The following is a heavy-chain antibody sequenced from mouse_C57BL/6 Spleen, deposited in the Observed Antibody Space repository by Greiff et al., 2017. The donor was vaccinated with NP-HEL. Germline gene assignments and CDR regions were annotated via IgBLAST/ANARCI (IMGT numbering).Heavy chain of an antibody. CDR2: IDPETGGT. CDR3: TRGLTAVYFDY. D-gene: IGHD1-1*01. V-gene: IGHV1-15*01. CDR1: GYTFTDYE. J-gene: IGHJ2*01. Sequence: VQGVESGAELVRPGASVTLSCKASGYTFTDYEMHWVKQTPVHGLEWIGAIDPETGGTAYNQKFKGKAILTADKSSSTAYMELRSLTSEDSAVYYGTRGLTAVYFDYWGQGTTLTVSS.